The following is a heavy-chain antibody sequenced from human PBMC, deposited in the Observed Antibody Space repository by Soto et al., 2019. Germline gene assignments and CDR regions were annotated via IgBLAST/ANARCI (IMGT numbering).Heavy chain of an antibody. Sequence: QVLLQESGPGLVQPSGTLSLSCVVSGVSISSNYYCGWVRQPPGKGLEWLGDISHIGSVNYNPYLNSRVTIAMDKSQNQFSLKVNSVTAADTAVYYCARSFGWYAIDYWGQGTLVIVSS. D-gene: IGHD6-19*01. CDR1: GVSISSNYY. J-gene: IGHJ4*02. V-gene: IGHV4-4*02. CDR2: ISHIGSV. CDR3: ARSFGWYAIDY.